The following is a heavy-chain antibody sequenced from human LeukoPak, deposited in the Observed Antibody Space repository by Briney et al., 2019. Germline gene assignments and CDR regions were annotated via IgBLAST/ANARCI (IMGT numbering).Heavy chain of an antibody. J-gene: IGHJ4*02. V-gene: IGHV3-21*01. Sequence: RGSLRLSCAASGFTFSSYSMNWVRQAPGKGLEWVSSISSSSSYIYYADSVKGRFTISRDNAKNSLYLQMNSLRAEDTAVYYCASLYYDFWSGYYDYWGQGTLVTVSS. CDR3: ASLYYDFWSGYYDY. D-gene: IGHD3-3*01. CDR1: GFTFSSYS. CDR2: ISSSSSYI.